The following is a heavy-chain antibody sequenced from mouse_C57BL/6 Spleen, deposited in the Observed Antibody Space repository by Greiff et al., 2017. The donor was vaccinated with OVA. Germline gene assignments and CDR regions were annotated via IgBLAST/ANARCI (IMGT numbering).Heavy chain of an antibody. V-gene: IGHV1-82*01. CDR2: IYPGDGDT. Sequence: VKLMESGPELVKPGASVKISCKASGYAFSSSWMNWVKQRPGKGLEWIGRIYPGDGDTNYNGKFKGKATLTADKSSSTAYMQLSSLTSEDSAVYCCARGSGYDYWGQGTLVTVSA. CDR3: ARGSGYDY. J-gene: IGHJ3*01. CDR1: GYAFSSSW. D-gene: IGHD3-2*02.